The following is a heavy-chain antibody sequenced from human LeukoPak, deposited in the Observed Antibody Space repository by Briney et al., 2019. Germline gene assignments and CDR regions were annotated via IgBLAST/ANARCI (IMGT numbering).Heavy chain of an antibody. V-gene: IGHV3-30*04. CDR3: ARWGGQYDFWSGYYSFDY. CDR2: ISYDGSNK. D-gene: IGHD3-3*01. Sequence: GGSLRLSCAASGFTFSTYAMHWVRQAPGKGLEGVAVISYDGSNKYYADSVKGRFTISRDNSKNTLHLQMNSLRGEDTAVYYCARWGGQYDFWSGYYSFDYWGQGTPVTVSS. CDR1: GFTFSTYA. J-gene: IGHJ4*02.